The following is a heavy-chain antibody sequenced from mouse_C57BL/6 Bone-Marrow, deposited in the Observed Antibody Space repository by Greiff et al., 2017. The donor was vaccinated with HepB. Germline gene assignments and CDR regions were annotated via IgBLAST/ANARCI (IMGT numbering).Heavy chain of an antibody. CDR2: INPSTGGT. CDR3: LYYGYDPY. V-gene: IGHV1-42*01. D-gene: IGHD2-2*01. CDR1: GYSFTGYY. Sequence: VHVKQSGPELVKPGASVKISCKASGYSFTGYYMNWVKQSPEKSLEWIGEINPSTGGTTYNQKFKAKATLTVDKSSSTAYMQLKSLTSEDSAVYYCLYYGYDPYWGQGTLVTVSA. J-gene: IGHJ3*01.